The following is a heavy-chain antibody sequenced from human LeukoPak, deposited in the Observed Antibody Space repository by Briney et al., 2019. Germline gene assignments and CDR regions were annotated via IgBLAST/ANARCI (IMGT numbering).Heavy chain of an antibody. CDR2: INPNSGGT. J-gene: IGHJ4*02. D-gene: IGHD3-22*01. Sequence: GASVKVSCTASGYTFTDYYMHWVRQAPGQGLEWMGRINPNSGGTNYAQKFQGRVTMTRDTSISTAYMELSRLRSDDTAVYYCASSGHYYDSSGPYYFDYWGQGTLVTVSS. CDR3: ASSGHYYDSSGPYYFDY. V-gene: IGHV1-2*06. CDR1: GYTFTDYY.